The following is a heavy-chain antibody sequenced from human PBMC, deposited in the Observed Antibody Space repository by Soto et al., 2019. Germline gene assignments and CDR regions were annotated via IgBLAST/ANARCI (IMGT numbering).Heavy chain of an antibody. CDR1: GGSISDSY. D-gene: IGHD3-9*01. Sequence: PSETLSLTCTLSGGSISDSYWNWIRQPPGKGLEWIGYIYYSGRTNYNLSLKSRVTISLDTSKTQFSLNLGSVTAGDTAVYYCARDSAGYYSFDYWGQGTPVTVSS. CDR3: ARDSAGYYSFDY. CDR2: IYYSGRT. J-gene: IGHJ4*02. V-gene: IGHV4-59*01.